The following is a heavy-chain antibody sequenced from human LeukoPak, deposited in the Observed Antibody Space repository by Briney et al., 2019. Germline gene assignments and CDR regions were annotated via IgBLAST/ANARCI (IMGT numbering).Heavy chain of an antibody. CDR3: ARVPYNYGSNEYFQH. V-gene: IGHV3-33*01. Sequence: PGGSLRLSCAASGFIFSSYGMHWVRQAPGKGLEWVAVIWYDGSNKNYAVSVKGRFTISRDNSKITLYLQKNSLIAEDTAVYYCARVPYNYGSNEYFQHWGQGTLVTVSS. J-gene: IGHJ1*01. CDR1: GFIFSSYG. D-gene: IGHD5-18*01. CDR2: IWYDGSNK.